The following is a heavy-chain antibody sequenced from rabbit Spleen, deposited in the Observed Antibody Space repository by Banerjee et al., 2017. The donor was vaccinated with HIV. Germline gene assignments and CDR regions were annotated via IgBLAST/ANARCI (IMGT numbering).Heavy chain of an antibody. V-gene: IGHV1S47*01. CDR2: IGTIDSNT. D-gene: IGHD1-1*01. J-gene: IGHJ4*01. CDR1: GIDFSGYY. CDR3: ARDLDGVIGWNFGW. Sequence: EESGRDLVKPGASLTLTCTASGIDFSGYYMCWVRQAPGKGLEWIGCIGTIDSNTYYASWVNGRFTITRSTSLNTVTLQMTSLTAADTATYFCARDLDGVIGWNFGWWGPGTLVTVS.